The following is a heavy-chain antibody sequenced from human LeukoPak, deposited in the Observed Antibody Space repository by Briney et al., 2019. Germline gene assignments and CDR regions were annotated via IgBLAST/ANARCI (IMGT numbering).Heavy chain of an antibody. J-gene: IGHJ4*02. V-gene: IGHV5-51*01. CDR1: GYRFTSYW. Sequence: KRRESLKISCKGSGYRFTSYWIGWVRQMPGKGLEWMGIIYPCDSDTRYSPSFQGHVTLSPDKPISTAYLQWSSLKASDTAMYYCARPRDYYDNSGYYQYYFDYWGQGTLVTVSS. CDR2: IYPCDSDT. D-gene: IGHD3-22*01. CDR3: ARPRDYYDNSGYYQYYFDY.